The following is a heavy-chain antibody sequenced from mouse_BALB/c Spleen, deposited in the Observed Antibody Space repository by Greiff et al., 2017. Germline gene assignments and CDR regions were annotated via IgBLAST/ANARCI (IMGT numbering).Heavy chain of an antibody. CDR1: GFNIKDTY. CDR2: IDPANGNT. D-gene: IGHD1-1*01. V-gene: IGHV14-3*02. CDR3: ASDYGSSYFFDY. J-gene: IGHJ2*01. Sequence: EVQLQQSGAELVKPGASVKLSCTASGFNIKDTYMHWVKQRPEQGLEWIGRIDPANGNTKYDPKFQGKATITADTSSNTAYLQLSSLTSEDTAVYYCASDYGSSYFFDYWGQGTTHTVSS.